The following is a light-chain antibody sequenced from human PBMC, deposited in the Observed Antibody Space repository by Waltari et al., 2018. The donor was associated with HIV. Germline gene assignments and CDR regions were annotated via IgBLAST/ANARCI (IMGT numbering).Light chain of an antibody. J-gene: IGLJ2*01. CDR3: AAWDDSLNGPL. CDR1: SSNVGRNS. V-gene: IGLV1-44*01. Sequence: QSVLTQPPSASGTPGQRVTISCSGSSSNVGRNSVSWYRQFPGTAPKLLIYKTNQRPSGVPDRFSCSKSGTSASLAISGLQSDDESVYYCAAWDDSLNGPLFGGGTQLTVL. CDR2: KTN.